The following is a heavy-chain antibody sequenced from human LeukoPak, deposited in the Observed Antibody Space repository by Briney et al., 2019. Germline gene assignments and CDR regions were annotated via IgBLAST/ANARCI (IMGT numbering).Heavy chain of an antibody. Sequence: NPSETLSLTCTVSGGSISSYYWSWIRQPPGKRLEWIGYIYYSGSTNYNPSLKSRVTISVDTSKNQFSLKLSSVTAADTAVYYCASGAYCTNGVCWPFDYWGQGTLVTVSS. D-gene: IGHD2-8*01. J-gene: IGHJ4*02. CDR2: IYYSGST. CDR1: GGSISSYY. CDR3: ASGAYCTNGVCWPFDY. V-gene: IGHV4-59*01.